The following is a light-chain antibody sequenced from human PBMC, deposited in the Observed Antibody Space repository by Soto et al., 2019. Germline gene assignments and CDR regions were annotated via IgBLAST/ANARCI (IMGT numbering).Light chain of an antibody. CDR2: STS. CDR1: SSNIGSNT. Sequence: QAVVTQPPSASGTPGQIVAISCSGSSSNIGSNTVTWYQQLPGPAPKLLIYSTSQRSSGVPGRFSGSKSGASASLSISGLQSEDEADYYCAAWDDRLDVYVFGTGTKLTVL. V-gene: IGLV1-44*01. CDR3: AAWDDRLDVYV. J-gene: IGLJ1*01.